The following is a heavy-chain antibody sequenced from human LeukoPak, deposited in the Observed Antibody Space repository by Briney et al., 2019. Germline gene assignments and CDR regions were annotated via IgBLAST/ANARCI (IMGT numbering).Heavy chain of an antibody. V-gene: IGHV1-2*02. CDR1: GYTFTGYY. D-gene: IGHD3-10*02. CDR3: ARFSRFGELPFDY. CDR2: INPNSGGT. J-gene: IGHJ4*02. Sequence: VASVKVSCKVSGYTFTGYYMHWVRQAPGQGLEWMGWINPNSGGTNYAQKFQGRVTMTRDTSISTAYMELSRLRSDDTAVYYCARFSRFGELPFDYWGQGTLVTVSS.